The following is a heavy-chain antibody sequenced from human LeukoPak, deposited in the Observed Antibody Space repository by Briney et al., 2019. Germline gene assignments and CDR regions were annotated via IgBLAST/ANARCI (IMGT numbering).Heavy chain of an antibody. Sequence: GGSLRLSCAASGFTFSSYWMHWVRQAPGKGLVWVSRINSDGSSTRYADSVKGRFTISRDNAKNTLYLQMNSLRAEDTALYYCAKTYEFRAFDIWGQGTMVTVSS. J-gene: IGHJ3*02. D-gene: IGHD2-21*01. CDR2: INSDGSST. CDR3: AKTYEFRAFDI. CDR1: GFTFSSYW. V-gene: IGHV3-74*01.